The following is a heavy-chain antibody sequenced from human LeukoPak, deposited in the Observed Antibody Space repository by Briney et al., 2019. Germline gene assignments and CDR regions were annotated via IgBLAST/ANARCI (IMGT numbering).Heavy chain of an antibody. CDR3: ARGGLEDYVWGSYRRGAFDI. V-gene: IGHV4-34*01. D-gene: IGHD3-16*02. Sequence: GSLRLSCAASGFTFSSYWMSWVRQPPGKGLEWIGEINHSGSTNYNPSLKSRVTISVDTSKNQFSLKLSSVTAADTAVYYCARGGLEDYVWGSYRRGAFDIWGQGTMVTVSS. CDR2: INHSGST. J-gene: IGHJ3*02. CDR1: GFTFSSYW.